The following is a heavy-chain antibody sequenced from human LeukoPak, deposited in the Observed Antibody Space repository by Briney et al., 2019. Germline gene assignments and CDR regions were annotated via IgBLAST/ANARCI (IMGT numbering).Heavy chain of an antibody. J-gene: IGHJ4*02. V-gene: IGHV1-46*03. CDR2: INPSGGST. CDR1: GYTFTSYY. CDR3: ATSSGWQFDY. D-gene: IGHD6-19*01. Sequence: ASVKVSCKASGYTFTSYYMHWVRQAPGQGLEWMGIINPSGGSTSYAQKFQGRVTMTSDMSTSTVYMELSSLRSEDTAVYYCATSSGWQFDYWGQGTLVTVSS.